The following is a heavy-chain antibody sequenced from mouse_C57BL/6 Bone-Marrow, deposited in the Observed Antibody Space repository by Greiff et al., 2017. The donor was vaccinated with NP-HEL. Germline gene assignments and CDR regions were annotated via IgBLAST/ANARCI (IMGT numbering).Heavy chain of an antibody. CDR3: ARNYDYDGHYFGY. Sequence: VQLQQSGAELVRPGTSVKVSCKASGYAFTNYLIEWVKQRPGQGLEWIGVINPGSGGTNYNEKFKGKATLTADKSSSTAYMQLSSLTSEDSAVYFCARNYDYDGHYFGYWGQGPTLTVSS. CDR1: GYAFTNYL. D-gene: IGHD2-4*01. CDR2: INPGSGGT. V-gene: IGHV1-54*01. J-gene: IGHJ2*01.